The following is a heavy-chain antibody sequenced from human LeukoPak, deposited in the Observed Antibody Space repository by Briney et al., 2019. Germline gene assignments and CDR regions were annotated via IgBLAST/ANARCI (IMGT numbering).Heavy chain of an antibody. D-gene: IGHD1-26*01. CDR2: IYTSGST. Sequence: SQTLSLTCTVSGGSISSGSYYWSWIRQPAGKGLEWIGRIYTSGSTNYNPSLKSRVTISVDTSKNQFSLKLSSVTAADTAVYYCARAAYSGSYNPDHWYFDLWGRGTLVTVSS. V-gene: IGHV4-61*02. J-gene: IGHJ2*01. CDR1: GGSISSGSYY. CDR3: ARAAYSGSYNPDHWYFDL.